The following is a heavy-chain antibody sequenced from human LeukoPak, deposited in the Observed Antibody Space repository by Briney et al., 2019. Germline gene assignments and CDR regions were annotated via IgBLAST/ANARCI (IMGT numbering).Heavy chain of an antibody. CDR3: ATDYYDSSGCYTGSY. D-gene: IGHD3-22*01. Sequence: GGSLRLSCAASGFTFSSFHINWVRQAPGKGLEWLSYISRDSTTIYYADSVKGRFTISRDNAKNSLYLQMNSLRAEDTAVYHCATDYYDSSGCYTGSYWGQGTLVTVSS. CDR2: ISRDSTTI. V-gene: IGHV3-48*01. J-gene: IGHJ4*02. CDR1: GFTFSSFH.